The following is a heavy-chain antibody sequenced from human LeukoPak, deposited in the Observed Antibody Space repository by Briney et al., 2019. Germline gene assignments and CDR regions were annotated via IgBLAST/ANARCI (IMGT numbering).Heavy chain of an antibody. D-gene: IGHD6-19*01. Sequence: ASVKVSCKASGYTFTGYYMHWVRQAPGQGLEWMGWINPNSGGTNYAQNLQGRVTLTTDTSTSTAHMELRSLRSDDTAVYYCARGGAGTNYVDYWGQGTLVTVSS. CDR3: ARGGAGTNYVDY. J-gene: IGHJ4*02. CDR1: GYTFTGYY. CDR2: INPNSGGT. V-gene: IGHV1-2*02.